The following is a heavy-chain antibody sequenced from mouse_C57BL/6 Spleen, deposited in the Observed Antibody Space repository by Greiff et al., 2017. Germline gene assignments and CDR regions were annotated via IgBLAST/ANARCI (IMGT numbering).Heavy chain of an antibody. V-gene: IGHV1-72*01. CDR3: SRQFITTVVAPGAMDY. CDR2: IDPNSGGT. J-gene: IGHJ4*01. CDR1: GYTFTSYW. D-gene: IGHD1-1*01. Sequence: QVQLKQPGAELVKPGASVKLSCKASGYTFTSYWMHWVKQRPGRGLEWIGRIDPNSGGTKYNEKFKSKATLTVDKPSSTAYMQLSSLTSEDSAVYYCSRQFITTVVAPGAMDYWGQGTSVTVSS.